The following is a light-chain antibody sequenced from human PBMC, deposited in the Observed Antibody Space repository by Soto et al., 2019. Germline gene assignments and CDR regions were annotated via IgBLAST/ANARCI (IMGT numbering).Light chain of an antibody. CDR1: SSDIGGFSY. CDR2: EVI. V-gene: IGLV2-8*01. CDR3: SSYSGSDNFVV. Sequence: QSALTQPASVSGSPGQSITISCTGTSSDIGGFSYVSWYQQHPGKAPKLMIYEVIKRPSGVPDRFSGSKSGNTASLTVSGLHAEDEADYYCSSYSGSDNFVVFGGGTKLTVL. J-gene: IGLJ2*01.